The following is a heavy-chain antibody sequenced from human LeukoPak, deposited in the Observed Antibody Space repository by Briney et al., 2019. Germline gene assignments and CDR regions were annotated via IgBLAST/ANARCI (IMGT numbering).Heavy chain of an antibody. Sequence: SVKVSRKASGGTFSSYAISWVRQAPGQGLEWMGRIIPIFGIANYAQKFQGRVTITADKSTSTAYMELSSLRSEDTAVYYCARDLKTIFGVVIPYFDYWGQGTLVTVSS. D-gene: IGHD3-3*01. CDR2: IIPIFGIA. CDR1: GGTFSSYA. J-gene: IGHJ4*02. CDR3: ARDLKTIFGVVIPYFDY. V-gene: IGHV1-69*04.